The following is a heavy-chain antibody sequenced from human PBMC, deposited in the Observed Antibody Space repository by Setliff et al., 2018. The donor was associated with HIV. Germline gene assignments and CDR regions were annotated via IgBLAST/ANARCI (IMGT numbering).Heavy chain of an antibody. CDR2: IDHVGGT. CDR1: GGSISTYY. D-gene: IGHD2-15*01. CDR3: AKGPVSGVDL. J-gene: IGHJ5*02. V-gene: IGHV4-59*12. Sequence: SETLSLTCTVSGGSISTYYWSWIRQPPGKGLEWVGYIDHVGGTYYNPSLRSRVTISVDRSKNLFSLKLTSVTAADTAVYYCAKGPVSGVDLWGQGTRVTVSS.